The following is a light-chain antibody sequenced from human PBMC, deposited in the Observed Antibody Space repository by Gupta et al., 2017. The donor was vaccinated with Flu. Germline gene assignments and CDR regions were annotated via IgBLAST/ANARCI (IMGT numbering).Light chain of an antibody. V-gene: IGKV3-15*01. Sequence: EIVLTQSPATLSVSPGERVTLSCRASESVSSNLAWYQRKPGQPPRLLIYGASKRAAGVPDRFSGSGSGTDFTLTSSSRQYEDSAVYDGQHYRHLYLFGQGTKVEIK. CDR2: GAS. CDR1: ESVSSN. J-gene: IGKJ2*01. CDR3: QHYRHLYL.